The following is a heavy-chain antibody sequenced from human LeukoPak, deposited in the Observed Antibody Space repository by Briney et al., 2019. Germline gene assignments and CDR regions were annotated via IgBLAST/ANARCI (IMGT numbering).Heavy chain of an antibody. Sequence: SETLSLTCTVSGGSISSYYWSWIRQPPGKGLEWIGYIYYSGSTNYNPSLKSRVTLSMDTSKKQFSLRLSSVTAADTAVYYCARDLGYDSSGYFEVWGQGTLITVSS. J-gene: IGHJ4*02. CDR3: ARDLGYDSSGYFEV. V-gene: IGHV4-59*01. CDR1: GGSISSYY. CDR2: IYYSGST. D-gene: IGHD3-22*01.